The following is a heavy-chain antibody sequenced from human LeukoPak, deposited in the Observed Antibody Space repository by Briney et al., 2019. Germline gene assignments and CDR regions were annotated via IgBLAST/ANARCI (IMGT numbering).Heavy chain of an antibody. CDR2: INPNSGGT. J-gene: IGHJ4*02. D-gene: IGHD6-6*01. CDR1: GYTFTAYY. CDR3: ARDAGYSSSFADY. V-gene: IGHV1-2*02. Sequence: GAAVKVSCKASGYTFTAYYMHWVRQAPGQGLEWMGWINPNSGGTNYAQKFQGRVTMTRDTSISTAYMELSRLRSDDTAVYYCARDAGYSSSFADYWGQGTLVTVSS.